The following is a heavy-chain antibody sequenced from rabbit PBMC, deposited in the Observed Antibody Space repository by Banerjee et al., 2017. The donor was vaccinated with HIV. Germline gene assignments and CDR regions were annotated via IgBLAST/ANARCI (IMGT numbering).Heavy chain of an antibody. V-gene: IGHV1S45*01. D-gene: IGHD8-1*01. J-gene: IGHJ6*01. CDR2: MNAGDDDKI. CDR1: GFSFSSGSY. CDR3: ARDLGGSSDL. Sequence: QEQLEESGGDLVKPEGSLTLTCTASGFSFSSGSYMCWVRQAPVTGLEWIACMNAGDDDKICYASWAKGRFTISKTSSTTVTLQMTSLTAADTATYFCARDLGGSSDLWGPGTLVTVS.